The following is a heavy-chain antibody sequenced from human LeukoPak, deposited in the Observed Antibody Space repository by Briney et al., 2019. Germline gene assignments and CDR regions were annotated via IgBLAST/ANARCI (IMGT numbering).Heavy chain of an antibody. CDR3: AKGYDGSGYYFYFDY. Sequence: GGSLGLSCVVSGFSISTYWMSWVRQAPGKGLEWVATIKEDGSEKKYAETVKGRFTISRDTSKNTLYLQMNSLRAEDTALYYCAKGYDGSGYYFYFDYWGQGTLVTVSS. CDR1: GFSISTYW. D-gene: IGHD3-22*01. CDR2: IKEDGSEK. J-gene: IGHJ4*02. V-gene: IGHV3-7*05.